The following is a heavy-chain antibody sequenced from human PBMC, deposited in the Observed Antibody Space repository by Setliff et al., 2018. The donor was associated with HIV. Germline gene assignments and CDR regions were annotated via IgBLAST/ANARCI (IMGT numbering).Heavy chain of an antibody. CDR3: ARLREYYSYGMDV. V-gene: IGHV3-74*01. CDR1: GFTFSSYW. Sequence: PGGSLRLSCAASGFTFSSYWMHWVRQAPGKGLVWVSRIHGDGSSTSYADSVKGRFTISRDNAKNTLYLQVNSLRAEDTAVYYCARLREYYSYGMDVWGQGTTVTVSS. CDR2: IHGDGSST. J-gene: IGHJ6*02.